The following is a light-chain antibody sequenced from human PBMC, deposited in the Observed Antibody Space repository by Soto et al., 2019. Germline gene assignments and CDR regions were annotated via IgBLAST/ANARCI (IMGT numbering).Light chain of an antibody. V-gene: IGLV2-11*01. CDR1: ITDVGKYNY. CDR2: DVT. Sequence: QSVLTQPRSVSGSPGQSVTISCTGTITDVGKYNYVSWYQQHPGKAPKLLIYDVTQRPSGVPDRFSGSKSGNTASLTISGLQAEDEAEYYCCSYAGSYTYVFGVGTKVTVL. J-gene: IGLJ1*01. CDR3: CSYAGSYTYV.